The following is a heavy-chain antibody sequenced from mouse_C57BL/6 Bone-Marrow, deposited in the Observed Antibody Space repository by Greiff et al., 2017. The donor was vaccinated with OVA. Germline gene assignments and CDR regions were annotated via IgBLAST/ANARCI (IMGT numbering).Heavy chain of an antibody. J-gene: IGHJ4*01. Sequence: QVQLQQPGAELVKPGASVKLSCKASGYTFTRYWMQWVKQRPGQGLEWIGEIDPSDSYTNYNQKFKGKATLTVDTSSSTAYMQLSSLTSEDSAVYYCARDYGSSLYAMDYWGQGTSVTVSS. D-gene: IGHD1-1*01. V-gene: IGHV1-50*01. CDR3: ARDYGSSLYAMDY. CDR2: IDPSDSYT. CDR1: GYTFTRYW.